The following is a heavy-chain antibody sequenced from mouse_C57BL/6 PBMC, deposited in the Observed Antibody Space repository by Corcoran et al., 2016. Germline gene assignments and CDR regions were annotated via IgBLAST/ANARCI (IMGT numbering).Heavy chain of an antibody. CDR3: ALFYTGDAMDY. J-gene: IGHJ4*01. Sequence: QIQLQQSGPELVKPGASVTISCKASGYTFTDYYINWLKQRPGQDLEWIGWFFPGSGNTKYNEKFKGKATLTVDTSYTTAYMQLSSLTSEDSAVYFCALFYTGDAMDYWGQGTSVTVTS. CDR2: FFPGSGNT. D-gene: IGHD4-1*01. CDR1: GYTFTDYY. V-gene: IGHV1-84*01.